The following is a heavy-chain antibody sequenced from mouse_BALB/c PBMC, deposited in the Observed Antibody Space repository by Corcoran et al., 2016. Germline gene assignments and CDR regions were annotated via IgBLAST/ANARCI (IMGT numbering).Heavy chain of an antibody. CDR2: INTYTGEP. V-gene: IGHV9-1*02. CDR3: ARWGFYAMDY. Sequence: QIQLVQSGPELKKPGETVKISCKASGYTFTNYGMNWVKQAPGKGLKWMGWINTYTGEPTYADDFKGRFAFSLETSASTAYLQINNLKNEDMATYFCARWGFYAMDYWGQGTSVTVSS. J-gene: IGHJ4*01. CDR1: GYTFTNYG.